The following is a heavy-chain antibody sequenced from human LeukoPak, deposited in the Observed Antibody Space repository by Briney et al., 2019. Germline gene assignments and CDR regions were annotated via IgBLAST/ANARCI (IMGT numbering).Heavy chain of an antibody. D-gene: IGHD4-17*01. J-gene: IGHJ3*02. Sequence: PSQTLSLTCTVSGGSISSGGYYWSWIRQHPGKGLEWIGYIYYSGSTYYNPSLKSRVTISVDTSKNQFSLKLSSVTAADTAVYYCAREFLDGDYTSNAFDTWGQGTMVTVSS. CDR1: GGSISSGGYY. V-gene: IGHV4-31*03. CDR3: AREFLDGDYTSNAFDT. CDR2: IYYSGST.